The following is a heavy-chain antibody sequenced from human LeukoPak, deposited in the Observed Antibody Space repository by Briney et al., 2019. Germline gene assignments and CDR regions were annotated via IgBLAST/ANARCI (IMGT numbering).Heavy chain of an antibody. D-gene: IGHD4-11*01. Sequence: GGSLRLSCAASGFTFSNYWMHWVRQAPGKGLVWVSRIKSDGSSTSYADSVKGRFTISRDNTKNSLYLHMNSLSAEDTALYFCATETENSNYDAFDIWGQGTLVTVSS. J-gene: IGHJ3*02. CDR1: GFTFSNYW. CDR3: ATETENSNYDAFDI. CDR2: IKSDGSST. V-gene: IGHV3-74*01.